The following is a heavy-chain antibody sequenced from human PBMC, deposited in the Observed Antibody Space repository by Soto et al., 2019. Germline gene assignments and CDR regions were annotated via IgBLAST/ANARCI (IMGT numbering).Heavy chain of an antibody. D-gene: IGHD3-9*01. CDR3: ARTPVDSYQFYYAMDV. CDR2: IFSDNER. J-gene: IGHJ6*02. CDR1: GFSLTTGKMG. V-gene: IGHV2-26*01. Sequence: SGPTLVNPTETLTLTCTVSGFSLTTGKMGVSWIRQPPGKALEWLAHIFSDNERSYSTSLQGRLTISKDTSGSQVVLSMTNVDPVDTATYYCARTPVDSYQFYYAMDVWGQGTTVTVSS.